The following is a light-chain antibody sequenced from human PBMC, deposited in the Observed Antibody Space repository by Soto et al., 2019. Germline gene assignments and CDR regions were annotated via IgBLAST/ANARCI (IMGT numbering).Light chain of an antibody. Sequence: QSALTQPASVSGSPGQSITISCTGTSIDVGGHDFVSWYQQRPDKAPKLLIYDVSKRPSGASNRFSGSKSGNTASLTISGLQAEDEGDYYCSSYTTTTTPVIFGGGTKLTVL. V-gene: IGLV2-14*03. J-gene: IGLJ2*01. CDR3: SSYTTTTTPVI. CDR1: SIDVGGHDF. CDR2: DVS.